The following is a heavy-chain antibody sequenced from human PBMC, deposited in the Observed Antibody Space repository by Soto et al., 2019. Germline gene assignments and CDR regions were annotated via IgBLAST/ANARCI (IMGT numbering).Heavy chain of an antibody. CDR2: ISGSGVST. V-gene: IGHV3-23*01. CDR3: AHTIAAAGTYDSYYGMDV. D-gene: IGHD6-13*01. J-gene: IGHJ6*02. CDR1: GFTFSSYA. Sequence: EVQLLESGGGLVQPGGSLRLSCAASGFTFSSYAMSWVRQAPGKGLEWVSAISGSGVSTYYADSVKGRFTISRDNSKNTLYLQMNSLRAEDTAVYYCAHTIAAAGTYDSYYGMDVWGQGTTVTVSS.